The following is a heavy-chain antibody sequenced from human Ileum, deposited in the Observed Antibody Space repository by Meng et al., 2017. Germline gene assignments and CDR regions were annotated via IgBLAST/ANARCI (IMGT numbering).Heavy chain of an antibody. Sequence: QITLKESGPTRMTPTQTRTLTCTFSGFSLSTSGVRVAWIRQTPGKALEWLAVIYWDNDKRYSPSLRSRLTITKDTSKNQVVLTMTNMDPVDTATYFCAHRQNSVLGGWDGGCVDLWGQGTLVTVSS. CDR3: AHRQNSVLGGWDGGCVDL. D-gene: IGHD6-19*01. V-gene: IGHV2-5*02. CDR2: IYWDNDK. J-gene: IGHJ5*02. CDR1: GFSLSTSGVR.